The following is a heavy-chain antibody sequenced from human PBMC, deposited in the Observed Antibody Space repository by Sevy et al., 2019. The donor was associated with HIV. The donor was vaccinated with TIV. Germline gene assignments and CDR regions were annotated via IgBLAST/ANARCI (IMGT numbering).Heavy chain of an antibody. CDR2: IIPIFGTA. V-gene: IGHV1-69*06. CDR3: ASTLRYYDSSGYYTQHYYYYMDV. D-gene: IGHD3-22*01. Sequence: ASVKVSCKASGGTFSSYAISWVRRAPGQGLEWMGGIIPIFGTANYAQKFQGRVTITADKSTSTAYMELSGLRSEDTAVYYCASTLRYYDSSGYYTQHYYYYMDVWGKGTTVTVSS. CDR1: GGTFSSYA. J-gene: IGHJ6*03.